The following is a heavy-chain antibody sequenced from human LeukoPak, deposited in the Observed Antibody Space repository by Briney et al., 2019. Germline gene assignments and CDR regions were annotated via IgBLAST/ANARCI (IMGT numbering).Heavy chain of an antibody. CDR1: GFTFSSYS. J-gene: IGHJ4*02. D-gene: IGHD3-22*01. V-gene: IGHV3-21*01. CDR2: ISSSSSYI. Sequence: GGSLRLSCAASGFTFSSYSMNWVRQAPGKGLEWVSSISSSSSYIYYADSVKGRFTISRDNAKNSLYLQMNSLRAEDTAVCYCARDPPDYYDSSGPATSLLDYWGQGTLVTVSS. CDR3: ARDPPDYYDSSGPATSLLDY.